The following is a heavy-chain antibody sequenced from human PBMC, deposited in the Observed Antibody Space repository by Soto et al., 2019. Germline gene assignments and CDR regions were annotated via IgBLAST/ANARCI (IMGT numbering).Heavy chain of an antibody. CDR1: GGSISSYF. D-gene: IGHD1-26*01. CDR3: ARGGSGMVGATYHWFDP. CDR2: IHYSGTT. V-gene: IGHV4-59*01. Sequence: QVELQESGPGLVKPSETLSLTCNVSGGSISSYFWNWIRQPPGKGLEWIGCIHYSGTTNYNPSLRSRVTMSVDTSKYQCSLKLSSVTAADTAVYYCARGGSGMVGATYHWFDPWGQGTLVTVSS. J-gene: IGHJ5*02.